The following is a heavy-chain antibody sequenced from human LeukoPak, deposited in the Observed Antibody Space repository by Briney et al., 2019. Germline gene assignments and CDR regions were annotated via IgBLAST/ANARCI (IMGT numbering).Heavy chain of an antibody. CDR1: GGSISSYY. CDR3: ARFPDF. CDR2: IYYSGST. V-gene: IGHV4-59*01. J-gene: IGHJ4*02. Sequence: SETLSLTCTVSGGSISSYYWSWIRQPPGKGLEWIGYIYYSGSTNYNPSLKSRITISVDTSKSQFSLKLRSVTAADTAVYFCARFPDFWGQGILVTVSS.